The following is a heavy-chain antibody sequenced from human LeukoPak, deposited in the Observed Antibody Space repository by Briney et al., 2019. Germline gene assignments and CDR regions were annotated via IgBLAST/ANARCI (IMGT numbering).Heavy chain of an antibody. V-gene: IGHV3-7*04. CDR1: GLTFSSYC. CDR3: ARVPTIAAAGTCWFDP. J-gene: IGHJ5*02. D-gene: IGHD6-13*01. Sequence: PGGSLRLSCAASGLTFSSYCMSWVRQAPGKGREWVANIKQYGSEKYYVDSVKGRFTISRDNGKNSLYLQMNSLRAEDTAVYYCARVPTIAAAGTCWFDPWGPGTLVTVSS. CDR2: IKQYGSEK.